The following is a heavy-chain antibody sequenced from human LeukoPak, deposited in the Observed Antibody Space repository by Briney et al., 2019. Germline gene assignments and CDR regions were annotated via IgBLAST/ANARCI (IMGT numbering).Heavy chain of an antibody. J-gene: IGHJ4*02. CDR2: ISYDGSNK. D-gene: IGHD6-19*01. CDR1: GFTFSSYG. V-gene: IGHV3-30*18. Sequence: PGGSLRLSCAASGFTFSSYGMHWVRQAPGKGLEGVAVISYDGSNKYYADSVKGRFTISRDNSKNTLYLQMNSLRAEDTAVYYCAKDQWLVRGPLDYWGQGTLVTVSS. CDR3: AKDQWLVRGPLDY.